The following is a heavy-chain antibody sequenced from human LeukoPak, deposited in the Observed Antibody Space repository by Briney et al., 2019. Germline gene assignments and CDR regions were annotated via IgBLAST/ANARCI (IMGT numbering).Heavy chain of an antibody. D-gene: IGHD2-2*01. V-gene: IGHV5-51*01. Sequence: GESLKISCKGSGYSFTSYWIGWVRQMPGKGLEWMGIIYPGDSDTRYSPSFQGQVTISADKSISTAYLQWSSLKASDTAMYYCAWSGCSSTSCYAPGAFEIWGQGTMVTVSS. CDR2: IYPGDSDT. CDR3: AWSGCSSTSCYAPGAFEI. CDR1: GYSFTSYW. J-gene: IGHJ3*02.